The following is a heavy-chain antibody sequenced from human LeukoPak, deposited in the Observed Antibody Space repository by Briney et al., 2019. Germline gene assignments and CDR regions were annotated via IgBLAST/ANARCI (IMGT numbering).Heavy chain of an antibody. CDR3: ARAYRYYDSSGYFRPGNAFDI. V-gene: IGHV4-59*01. Sequence: PSETLSLTCTVSGGSISSYYWSWIRQPPGKGLEWIGYIYYSGSTNYNPSLKSRVTISVDTSKNQFSLKLSSVTAADTAVYYCARAYRYYDSSGYFRPGNAFDIWGQGTMVTVSS. D-gene: IGHD3-22*01. CDR1: GGSISSYY. J-gene: IGHJ3*02. CDR2: IYYSGST.